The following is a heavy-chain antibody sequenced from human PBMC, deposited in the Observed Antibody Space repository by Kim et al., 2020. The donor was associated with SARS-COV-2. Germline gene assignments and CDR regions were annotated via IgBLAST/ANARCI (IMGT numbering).Heavy chain of an antibody. CDR2: MSPNSGNT. CDR3: TRGDY. J-gene: IGHJ4*02. Sequence: ASVKVSCRASGYTFTNYDINWVRQATGQGLEWMGSMSPNSGNTGYPQKFQGRVTLTRSTSINTVYMELSSLRSEDTAVYYCTRGDYWGQGTLVTVSS. V-gene: IGHV1-8*01. CDR1: GYTFTNYD.